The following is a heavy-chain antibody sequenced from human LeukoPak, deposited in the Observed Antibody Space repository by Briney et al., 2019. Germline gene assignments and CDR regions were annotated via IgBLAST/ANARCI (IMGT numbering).Heavy chain of an antibody. J-gene: IGHJ4*02. V-gene: IGHV4-39*01. D-gene: IGHD1-26*01. CDR3: AKSLVGATRVFDY. CDR1: GGSISSSTYY. Sequence: SETLSLTCRVSGGSISSSTYYWGWIRQPPGKGLEWIGAIYYTGSAFYSPPLKSRVTIFVDTSKNQFSLRLTSVTAADTAVYYCAKSLVGATRVFDYWGQGTLVTVSS. CDR2: IYYTGSA.